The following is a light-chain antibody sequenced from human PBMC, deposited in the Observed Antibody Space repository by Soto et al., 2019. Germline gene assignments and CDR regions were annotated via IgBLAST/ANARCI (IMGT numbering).Light chain of an antibody. CDR3: QQYNKWSPIT. CDR2: GAS. J-gene: IGKJ5*01. V-gene: IGKV3-15*01. Sequence: EIVMTQSPATLSVSPGERATLSCRASQSVNSNLAWYQQQPGQAPRLLIYGASIRATGIPAMFSGSGSGTEFTLTISSLQSDDFAADYCQQYNKWSPITFGQGTRLEIK. CDR1: QSVNSN.